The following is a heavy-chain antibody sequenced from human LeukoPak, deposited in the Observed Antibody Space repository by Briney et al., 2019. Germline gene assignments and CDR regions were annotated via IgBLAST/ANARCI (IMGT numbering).Heavy chain of an antibody. V-gene: IGHV4-34*01. CDR2: INHSGST. CDR3: ARVSATYWFDP. D-gene: IGHD3-3*02. Sequence: SETLSLTCAVYGGSFSGYYWSWIRQPPGKGLEWIGEINHSGSTNYNPSLKSRVTISVDTSKNQFSLKLSSVTAADTAMYYCARVSATYWFDPWGQGTLVTVSS. J-gene: IGHJ5*02. CDR1: GGSFSGYY.